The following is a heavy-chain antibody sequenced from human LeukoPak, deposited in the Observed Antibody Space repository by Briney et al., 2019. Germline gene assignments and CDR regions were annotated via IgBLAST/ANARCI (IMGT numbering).Heavy chain of an antibody. CDR3: AKTRNGYTTEYLQH. Sequence: EGSLRLSCTSSGFILSSFAMSWVRQPPGKGLEWVSSISSPGGNTYYADSVKGRFTISRDNSNNLVYLQMSSLRAEDTAVYYCAKTRNGYTTEYLQHWGQGTLVTVSS. CDR2: ISSPGGNT. J-gene: IGHJ1*01. D-gene: IGHD2-2*02. CDR1: GFILSSFA. V-gene: IGHV3-23*01.